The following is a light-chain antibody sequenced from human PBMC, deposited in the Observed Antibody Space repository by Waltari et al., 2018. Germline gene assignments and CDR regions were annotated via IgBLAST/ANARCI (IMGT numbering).Light chain of an antibody. V-gene: IGKV1-5*03. J-gene: IGKJ4*01. CDR3: QQYNSYSLLT. Sequence: DIQMTQSPSTLSASVGDRVTITCRASQGISNWLAWYQQKPGKAPKLLLYKASTLESGVPSRFSGSGSGTEVTRTISSLQPDDFATYYCQQYNSYSLLTFGGGTKVEIK. CDR1: QGISNW. CDR2: KAS.